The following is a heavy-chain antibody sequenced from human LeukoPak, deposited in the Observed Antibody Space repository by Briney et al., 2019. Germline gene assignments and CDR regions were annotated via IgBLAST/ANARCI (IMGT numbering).Heavy chain of an antibody. CDR2: ISSSSSSI. Sequence: GGSLRLSCAASGFTFSSYSMDAVRQAPGKGLEWISYISSSSSSINYADSVKGRFTISRDNAKNSLYLQMNSLRDEDTAVYYCARDKGYYGGSHFDYWGQGTLVTVSS. D-gene: IGHD4-23*01. V-gene: IGHV3-48*02. CDR1: GFTFSSYS. J-gene: IGHJ4*02. CDR3: ARDKGYYGGSHFDY.